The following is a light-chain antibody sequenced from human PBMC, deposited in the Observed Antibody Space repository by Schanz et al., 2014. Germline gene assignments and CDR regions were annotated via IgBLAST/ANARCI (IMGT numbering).Light chain of an antibody. Sequence: EIVLTQSPGTLSLSPGERATLSCRASQSVSSSYLAWYQQKPGQAPRLLIYGASNRATDIPDRFSGSGSGPELTLTISRLEPEDSAVYYCHQYGTSPFTFGPGTTVDIK. J-gene: IGKJ3*01. CDR2: GAS. CDR3: HQYGTSPFT. V-gene: IGKV3-20*01. CDR1: QSVSSSY.